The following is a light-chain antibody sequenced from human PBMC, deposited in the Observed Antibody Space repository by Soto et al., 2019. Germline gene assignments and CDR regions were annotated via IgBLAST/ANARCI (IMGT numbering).Light chain of an antibody. V-gene: IGKV1-39*01. Sequence: DIPMTQSPSSLSASVGDRVTITCRASQSISRYLNWYQQKPGKAPKLLIYDASSFQSGVPSRFSGSGSGTDFTLTISSLQPEDFATYYCQQSYSSLLTFGGGTKVEIK. J-gene: IGKJ4*01. CDR1: QSISRY. CDR2: DAS. CDR3: QQSYSSLLT.